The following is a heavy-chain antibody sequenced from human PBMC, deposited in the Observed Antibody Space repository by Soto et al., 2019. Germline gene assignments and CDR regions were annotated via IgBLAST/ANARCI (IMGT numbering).Heavy chain of an antibody. CDR2: IVVGSGNT. CDR1: GFTFSSST. D-gene: IGHD4-17*01. V-gene: IGHV1-58*01. CDR3: AAPDYGDYWYFDL. J-gene: IGHJ2*01. Sequence: QMQLVQSGPEVREPGTSVKVSCKASGFTFSSSTVQWVRQARGQRLEWIGWIVVGSGNTNYAQKFQERVTITRDMSTSTAYRELSSLRSEDTAVYFCAAPDYGDYWYFDLWGRGTLVTVSS.